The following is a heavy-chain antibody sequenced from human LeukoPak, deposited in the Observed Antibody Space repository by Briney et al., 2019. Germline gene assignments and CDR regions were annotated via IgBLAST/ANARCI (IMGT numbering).Heavy chain of an antibody. CDR1: GGSFSGYY. D-gene: IGHD3-22*01. CDR2: INHSGST. CDR3: ARGTDYYDSSGYYFDY. V-gene: IGHV4-34*01. Sequence: SETLSLTCAVYGGSFSGYYWSWLRQPPRKGLDGIGEINHSGSTDYNPSLKSRVTISVDTSKNQFSLKLSSVTAADTAVYYCARGTDYYDSSGYYFDYWGQGTLVTVSS. J-gene: IGHJ4*02.